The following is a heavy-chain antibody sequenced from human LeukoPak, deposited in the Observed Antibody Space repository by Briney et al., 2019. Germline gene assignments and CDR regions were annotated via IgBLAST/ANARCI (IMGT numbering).Heavy chain of an antibody. Sequence: SETLSLTCAVYGESFSGYYWSSIRQPPGKGLEWIGEINHSGSSNYNPSLESRITISVDTSKNQFSLKLSSVTAADTAVYYCARLGSGSHDYWGQGTLVTVSS. CDR3: ARLGSGSHDY. J-gene: IGHJ4*02. CDR1: GESFSGYY. D-gene: IGHD1-26*01. V-gene: IGHV4-34*01. CDR2: INHSGSS.